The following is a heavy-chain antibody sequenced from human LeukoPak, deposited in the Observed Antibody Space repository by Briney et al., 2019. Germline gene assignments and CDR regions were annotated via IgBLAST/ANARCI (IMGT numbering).Heavy chain of an antibody. CDR2: IIPIFGTA. CDR3: ARALAAAAGRRAGMMGD. Sequence: SVKVSCKASGGTFSSYAISWVRQAPGQGLEWMGGIIPIFGTANYAQKFQGRVTITADESTSTAYMELSSLRSEDTAVYYCARALAAAAGRRAGMMGDWGQGTLVTVSS. D-gene: IGHD6-13*01. J-gene: IGHJ4*02. V-gene: IGHV1-69*13. CDR1: GGTFSSYA.